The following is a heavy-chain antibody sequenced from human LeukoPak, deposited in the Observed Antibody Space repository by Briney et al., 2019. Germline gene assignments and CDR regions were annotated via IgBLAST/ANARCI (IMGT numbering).Heavy chain of an antibody. CDR1: GYTFTSYD. CDR2: MNPNSGYT. J-gene: IGHJ4*02. CDR3: AREPRRFGD. Sequence: ASVKVSCKASGYTFTSYDINWVRQATGQGLEWLGYMNPNSGYTGYAQKFQGRVTITSDTSIKTAYMELSSLRSEDTAVYYCAREPRRFGDWGQGTLVTVSS. V-gene: IGHV1-8*01. D-gene: IGHD3-10*01.